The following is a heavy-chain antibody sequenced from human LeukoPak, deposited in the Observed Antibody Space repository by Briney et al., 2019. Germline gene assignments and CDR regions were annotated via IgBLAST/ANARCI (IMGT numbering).Heavy chain of an antibody. Sequence: GGSLRLSCAASGFTFSSYAMGWVRQAPGKGLEWVSAISGSGGSTYYADSVKGRFTISRDNSKNTLYLQMNSLRAEDTAVYYCAKLGKISGYDEIDYWGQGTLVTVSS. CDR3: AKLGKISGYDEIDY. D-gene: IGHD5-12*01. J-gene: IGHJ4*02. CDR2: ISGSGGST. CDR1: GFTFSSYA. V-gene: IGHV3-23*01.